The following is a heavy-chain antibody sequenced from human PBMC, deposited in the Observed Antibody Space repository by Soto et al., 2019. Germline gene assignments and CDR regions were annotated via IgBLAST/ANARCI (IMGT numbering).Heavy chain of an antibody. CDR2: ISAYNGNT. D-gene: IGHD2-21*01. CDR1: GYTFTSYG. J-gene: IGHJ2*01. Sequence: QVQLVQSGAEVKKPGASVKVSCKASGYTFTSYGISWVRQAPGQGLEWMGWISAYNGNTNYAQKLQGRVTTTTDTSTSTDYMERRSLRSDDTAVYYCARVGWDGGAPHWYFDLWGRGTLVTVSS. V-gene: IGHV1-18*01. CDR3: ARVGWDGGAPHWYFDL.